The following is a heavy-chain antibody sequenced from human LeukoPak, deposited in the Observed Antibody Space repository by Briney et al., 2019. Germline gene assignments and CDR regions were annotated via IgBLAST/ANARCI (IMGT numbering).Heavy chain of an antibody. CDR3: TTGRDGSGSYWAFDI. D-gene: IGHD3-10*01. CDR2: MNPNSGNT. Sequence: ASVKVSCKASGYTFTSYDINWVRQATGQGLEWMGWMNPNSGNTGYAQKFQGRVSMTRDTSISTAYMELSSLRSEDTAVYYCTTGRDGSGSYWAFDIWGQGTMVTVSS. J-gene: IGHJ3*02. V-gene: IGHV1-8*01. CDR1: GYTFTSYD.